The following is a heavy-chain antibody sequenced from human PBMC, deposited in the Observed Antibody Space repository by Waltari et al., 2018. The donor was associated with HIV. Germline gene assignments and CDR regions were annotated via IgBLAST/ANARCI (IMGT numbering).Heavy chain of an antibody. J-gene: IGHJ4*02. CDR2: IYYSGTT. D-gene: IGHD2-2*01. V-gene: IGHV4-30-4*01. CDR3: ARAGSGGGYCSTTSCVGLTD. CDR1: GDSISSGDYY. Sequence: QVQLQESGPGLVKPSQTLSLTCTVSGDSISSGDYYWSWIRQPPGKGLEWIGYIYYSGTTNNNPSLKSRVTISVDTSKNHFSRKLSSVSAADTAVYYCARAGSGGGYCSTTSCVGLTDWGQGTLVTVSS.